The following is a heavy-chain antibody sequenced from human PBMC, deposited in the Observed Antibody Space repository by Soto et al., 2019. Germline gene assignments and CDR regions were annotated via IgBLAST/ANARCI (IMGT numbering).Heavy chain of an antibody. V-gene: IGHV3-7*01. CDR2: IKEDGSEK. D-gene: IGHD6-13*01. CDR3: VRGSSGAFDI. J-gene: IGHJ3*02. CDR1: TFTFRNYW. Sequence: PGGSLRLSCVDSTFTFRNYWMNWVRQAPGKGLEWVANIKEDGSEKYFVDSVKGRFTISRDNAKSSLYLQMDSLRAEDTAVYYCVRGSSGAFDIWGQGTMVTVSS.